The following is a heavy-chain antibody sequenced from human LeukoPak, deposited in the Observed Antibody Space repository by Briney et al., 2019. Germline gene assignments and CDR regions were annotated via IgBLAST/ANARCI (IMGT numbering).Heavy chain of an antibody. V-gene: IGHV1-69*13. Sequence: SVRVSCKASGGTFISYAISWVRQAPGQGLEWMGGIIPMFGTPNYAQKFQGRVTITADESTSTAYMELSSLRSEDTAVYYCARDGGDCSGGSCYSNWYFDLWGRGTLATVSS. D-gene: IGHD2-15*01. CDR3: ARDGGDCSGGSCYSNWYFDL. CDR2: IIPMFGTP. J-gene: IGHJ2*01. CDR1: GGTFISYA.